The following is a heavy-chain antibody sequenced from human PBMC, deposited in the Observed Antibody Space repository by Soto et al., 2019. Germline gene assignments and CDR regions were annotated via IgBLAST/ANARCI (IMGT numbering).Heavy chain of an antibody. Sequence: GGSLRLSCAASGVTFSSYSMNWVRQAPGKGLEWVSYISSSSSTIYYADSVKGRFTISRDNAKNSLYLQMNSLRAEDTAVYYWARDRGGIWSPWVQGTLVPVSP. V-gene: IGHV3-48*01. CDR1: GVTFSSYS. CDR2: ISSSSSTI. D-gene: IGHD2-15*01. CDR3: ARDRGGIWSP. J-gene: IGHJ5*02.